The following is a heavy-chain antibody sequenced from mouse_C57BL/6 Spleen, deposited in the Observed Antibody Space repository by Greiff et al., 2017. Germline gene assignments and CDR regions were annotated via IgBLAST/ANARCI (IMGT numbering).Heavy chain of an antibody. Sequence: EVMLVESGGGLVKPGGSLKLSCAASGFTFSSYTMSWVRQTPEKRLAWVATISGGGGNTYYPDRVKGRFTISRDNAKNTLYLQMSSLKSEDTALYYCARLGCYGYDVGYFDVWGTGTTVTVSS. CDR3: ARLGCYGYDVGYFDV. CDR2: ISGGGGNT. V-gene: IGHV5-9*01. J-gene: IGHJ1*03. CDR1: GFTFSSYT. D-gene: IGHD2-2*01.